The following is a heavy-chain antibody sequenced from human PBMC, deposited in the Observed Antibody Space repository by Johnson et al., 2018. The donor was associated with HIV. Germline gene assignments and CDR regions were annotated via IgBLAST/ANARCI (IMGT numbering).Heavy chain of an antibody. CDR3: ARSQYPGTRDAFDI. D-gene: IGHD1-1*01. Sequence: VQLVESRGVLVQPVGSLRLSCAASGFTVTSNEMSWVRQAPGKGLEWVSSISGGSTYYADSMKGRFTISRDNAKNSLYLQMNSLRAEDTAVYYCARSQYPGTRDAFDIWGQGTMVTVSS. CDR2: ISGGST. V-gene: IGHV3-38-3*01. CDR1: GFTVTSNE. J-gene: IGHJ3*02.